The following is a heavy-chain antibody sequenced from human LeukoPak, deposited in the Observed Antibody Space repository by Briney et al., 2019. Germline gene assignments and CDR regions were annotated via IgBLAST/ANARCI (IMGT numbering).Heavy chain of an antibody. D-gene: IGHD2-15*01. CDR3: ARGNFCSAGSCYYKPFDF. V-gene: IGHV4-59*01. Sequence: SETLSLTCTVSGGSISTYYWSWIRQPPGKGLEWIGYIYYSGSTYYNPSLKSRATISVDTSKNQFSLKLSSVTAADTAVYYCARGNFCSAGSCYYKPFDFWGQGTLVTVSS. CDR1: GGSISTYY. CDR2: IYYSGST. J-gene: IGHJ4*02.